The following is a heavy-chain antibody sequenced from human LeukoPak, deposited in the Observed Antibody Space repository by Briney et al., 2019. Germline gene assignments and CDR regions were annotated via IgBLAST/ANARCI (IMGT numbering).Heavy chain of an antibody. CDR3: AKAREYNWNYGYFQH. V-gene: IGHV3-23*01. CDR1: ESTFSSYA. J-gene: IGHJ1*01. Sequence: PGGSLRLSCAASESTFSSYAMSWVRQAPGKGLEWVSAISGSGGSTYYADSVKGRFTISRDNSKNTLYLQMNSLRAEDTAVYYCAKAREYNWNYGYFQHWGQGTLVTVSS. D-gene: IGHD1-7*01. CDR2: ISGSGGST.